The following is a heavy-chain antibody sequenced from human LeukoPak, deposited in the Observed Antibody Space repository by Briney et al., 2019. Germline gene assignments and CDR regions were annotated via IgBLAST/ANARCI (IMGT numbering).Heavy chain of an antibody. CDR3: AGRLYSSSARAFDI. V-gene: IGHV4-34*01. CDR2: INHSGST. Sequence: SETLSLTCAVYGGSFSGYYWSWIRQPPGKGLEWIGEINHSGSTNYNPSLKSRVTISVDTSKNQFSLKLSSVTAADTAVYYCAGRLYSSSARAFDIWGQGTMVTVSS. D-gene: IGHD6-13*01. J-gene: IGHJ3*02. CDR1: GGSFSGYY.